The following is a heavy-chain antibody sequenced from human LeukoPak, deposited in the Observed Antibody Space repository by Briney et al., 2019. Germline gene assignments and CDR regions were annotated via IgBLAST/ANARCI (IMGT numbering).Heavy chain of an antibody. CDR1: GGSISSYY. Sequence: SETLSLTCTVSGGSISSYYWSWIRQPPGKGLEWIGYIYTSGSTNYNPSLKSRVTISVDTSKNQFSLKLSSVTAADTAVYYCAAAGRIINCGGDCWGQGTLVTVSS. CDR2: IYTSGST. J-gene: IGHJ4*02. CDR3: AAAGRIINCGGDC. D-gene: IGHD2-21*01. V-gene: IGHV4-4*09.